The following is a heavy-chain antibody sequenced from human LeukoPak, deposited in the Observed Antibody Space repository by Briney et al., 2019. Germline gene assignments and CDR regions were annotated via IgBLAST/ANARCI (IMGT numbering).Heavy chain of an antibody. D-gene: IGHD3-9*01. Sequence: GGSLRLSCAASGFTFSSYAMSWVRQAPGKGLEWVSAISGSGGSTYYADSVKGRFTISRDNSKNTLYLQMNSLRAEDTAVYYCAKDRGLRYFDWLLFFDYWGQGTLVTVSS. J-gene: IGHJ4*02. V-gene: IGHV3-23*01. CDR2: ISGSGGST. CDR1: GFTFSSYA. CDR3: AKDRGLRYFDWLLFFDY.